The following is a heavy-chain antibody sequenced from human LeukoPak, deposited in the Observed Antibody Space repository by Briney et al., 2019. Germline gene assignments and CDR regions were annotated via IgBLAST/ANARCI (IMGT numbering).Heavy chain of an antibody. CDR2: ISSSTNTI. D-gene: IGHD3-16*01. CDR3: ARELNGYGYYFFDY. CDR1: GFPFTLYN. Sequence: GGSLRLSCEVSGFPFTLYNMNWVRQAPGKGLEWLSYISSSTNTIYYADSVKGRFTISRDNAKNSLYLQMNGLGAEDTAVYYCARELNGYGYYFFDYWGPGTLVTVSS. V-gene: IGHV3-48*04. J-gene: IGHJ4*02.